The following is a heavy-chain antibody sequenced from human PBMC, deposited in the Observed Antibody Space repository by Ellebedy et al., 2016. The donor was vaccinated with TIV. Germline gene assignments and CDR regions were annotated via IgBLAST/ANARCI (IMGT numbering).Heavy chain of an antibody. V-gene: IGHV3-30-3*01. Sequence: GESLKISXAASGFAFSDYALHWVRLAPGKGLEWAAGISYDGSNKQYADSVKGRFTISRDKSKNTLYLQMNSLRAEDTAVYYCARCDSLFPTIGPFDYWGQGTLVTVSS. J-gene: IGHJ4*02. CDR2: ISYDGSNK. CDR1: GFAFSDYA. CDR3: ARCDSLFPTIGPFDY. D-gene: IGHD2-21*01.